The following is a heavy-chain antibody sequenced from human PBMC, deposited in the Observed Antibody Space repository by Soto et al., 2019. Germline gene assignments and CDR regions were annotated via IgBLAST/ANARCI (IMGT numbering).Heavy chain of an antibody. V-gene: IGHV2-5*02. J-gene: IGHJ4*02. Sequence: GPTQVKPRQTLTLTCTFSGFSLTTSGVGVGWIRQSQGKAPEGLALIYWDDDKRYSPSLKSRLTITKDTSKNQLVLTMADLDPADTATYYCAHRVLRTVFGLVTTTAIYFDFWGQGTPVAVSS. CDR1: GFSLTTSGVG. CDR3: AHRVLRTVFGLVTTTAIYFDF. D-gene: IGHD3-3*01. CDR2: IYWDDDK.